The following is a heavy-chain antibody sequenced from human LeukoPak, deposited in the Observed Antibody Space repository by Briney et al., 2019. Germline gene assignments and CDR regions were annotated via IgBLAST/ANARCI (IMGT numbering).Heavy chain of an antibody. CDR3: ATSRDAPMET. CDR1: GFTFSNYW. V-gene: IGHV3-7*01. D-gene: IGHD5-18*01. Sequence: GGSLRLSCAASGFTSGFTFSNYWMSCVRQAPGKGLEWVANIKEDGSAEFYVDSVKGRFTISRDNAKNSLYLQMNSLRAEDTAVYYCATSRDAPMETGGQGTLVTVSS. J-gene: IGHJ4*02. CDR2: IKEDGSAE.